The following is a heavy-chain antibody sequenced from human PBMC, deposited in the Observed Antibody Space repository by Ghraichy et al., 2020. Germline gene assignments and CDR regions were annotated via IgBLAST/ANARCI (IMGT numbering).Heavy chain of an antibody. CDR3: ASSYYYDSSGYYYLYFQH. J-gene: IGHJ1*01. CDR1: GDSVSSNSAA. V-gene: IGHV6-1*01. CDR2: TYYRSKWYN. D-gene: IGHD3-22*01. Sequence: SQTLSLTCAISGDSVSSNSAAWNWIRQSPSRGLEWLGRTYYRSKWYNDYAVSVKSRITINPDTSKNQFSLQLNSVTPEDTAVYYCASSYYYDSSGYYYLYFQHWGQGTLVTVSS.